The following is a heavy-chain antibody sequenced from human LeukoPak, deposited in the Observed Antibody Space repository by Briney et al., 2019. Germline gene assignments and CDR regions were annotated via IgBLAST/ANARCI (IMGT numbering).Heavy chain of an antibody. V-gene: IGHV1-46*01. Sequence: GASVKVSCKASGYSFTSHYMHWVRQAPGQGLEWMGLINPSGSSTLYAQKFQGRVTMTRDMSMTTDYMELSSLRSEDTAVYYCARDNSVGDIAWWFDPWGQGTLVNVSS. CDR1: GYSFTSHY. D-gene: IGHD3-16*02. CDR3: ARDNSVGDIAWWFDP. J-gene: IGHJ5*02. CDR2: INPSGSST.